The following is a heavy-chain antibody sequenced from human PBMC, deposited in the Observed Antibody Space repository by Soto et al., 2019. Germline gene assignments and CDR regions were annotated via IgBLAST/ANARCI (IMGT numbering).Heavy chain of an antibody. Sequence: QVQLVQSGAEVKKPGASVKVSCKASGYTFTSYAMHWVRQAPGQRLEWMGWINAGYGNTKYSQKFQGRVTITRDTSASTAYMELSRLRSEDTAVYYCARGPGGPDGPGDYWGQGTLVIVSS. CDR1: GYTFTSYA. CDR3: ARGPGGPDGPGDY. J-gene: IGHJ4*02. CDR2: INAGYGNT. D-gene: IGHD2-15*01. V-gene: IGHV1-3*01.